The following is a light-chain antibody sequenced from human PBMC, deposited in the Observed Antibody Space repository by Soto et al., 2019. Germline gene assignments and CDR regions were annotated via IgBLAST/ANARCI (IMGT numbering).Light chain of an antibody. J-gene: IGKJ2*01. V-gene: IGKV3-11*01. CDR1: QSVSSY. CDR2: DAS. Sequence: EIVLTQSPATLSLSPGERATLSCRASQSVSSYLAWYQQKPGQAPRLLIYDASNRATGIPARFSGSGSGTEFTLTSSSLEPEDFAVYYCQQGSNWPYTFGQGTKLEIK. CDR3: QQGSNWPYT.